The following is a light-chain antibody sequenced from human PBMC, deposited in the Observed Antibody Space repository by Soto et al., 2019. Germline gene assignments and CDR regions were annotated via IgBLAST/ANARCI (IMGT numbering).Light chain of an antibody. CDR2: KAS. Sequence: DIQMTQSPSTLSASVGDGVTITCRASQSINNWLAWYQQKPGKAPKLLIYKASTLESGVPSKFSGSGSGTEFTLSISSLQPDELAIYYCQQYNNYPFTFGQGTKLEIK. CDR3: QQYNNYPFT. V-gene: IGKV1-5*03. J-gene: IGKJ2*01. CDR1: QSINNW.